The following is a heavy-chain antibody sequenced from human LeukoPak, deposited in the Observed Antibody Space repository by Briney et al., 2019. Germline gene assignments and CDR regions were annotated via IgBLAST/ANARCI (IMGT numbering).Heavy chain of an antibody. CDR2: IRQDGREK. V-gene: IGHV3-7*03. D-gene: IGHD6-6*01. CDR3: ARHLRSSMSD. J-gene: IGHJ4*02. CDR1: GFTFSSHW. Sequence: PGGSLRLSCAASGFTFSSHWMSWVRQAPGRGLEWVANIRQDGREKYYVDSVKGRFTISRDNAKTSLYLQMSSLRGEDTAVYYCARHLRSSMSDWGQGTLVTVSS.